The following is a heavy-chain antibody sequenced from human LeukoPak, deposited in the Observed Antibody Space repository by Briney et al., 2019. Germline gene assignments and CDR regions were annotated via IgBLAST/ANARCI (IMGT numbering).Heavy chain of an antibody. CDR3: ARESADYVRGSLSDY. CDR2: INDNGHS. Sequence: SETLSLTCSVSGGSMKDYYWSWIRQPPGKGLEWIAYINDNGHSGYNPALESRVTISVDTSKNHFSLRLRSVTAADTAVYFCARESADYVRGSLSDYWGQGILVTVSS. V-gene: IGHV4-59*12. CDR1: GGSMKDYY. D-gene: IGHD3-16*01. J-gene: IGHJ4*02.